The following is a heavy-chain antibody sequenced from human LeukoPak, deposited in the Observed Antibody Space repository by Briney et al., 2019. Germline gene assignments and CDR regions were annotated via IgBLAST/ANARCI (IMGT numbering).Heavy chain of an antibody. CDR2: IYYSGST. Sequence: SETLSLTCTVSGGSISSSSYYWGWIRQPPGKGLEWIGSIYYSGSTYYNPSLKSRVTISVDTSKNQFSLKLSSVTAADTAVYYCARYSGDSRMDYWGQGTLVTVSS. CDR1: GGSISSSSYY. J-gene: IGHJ4*02. V-gene: IGHV4-39*01. CDR3: ARYSGDSRMDY. D-gene: IGHD3-10*01.